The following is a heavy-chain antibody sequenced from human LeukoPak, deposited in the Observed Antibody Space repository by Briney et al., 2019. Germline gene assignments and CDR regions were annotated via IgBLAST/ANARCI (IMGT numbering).Heavy chain of an antibody. V-gene: IGHV1-24*01. J-gene: IGHJ4*02. CDR1: GYTLTELS. Sequence: ASVKVSCKVSGYTLTELSMHWVRQAPGKGLEWVGGFDPEDGETIYAQKFQGRVNMTEDTSTDTAYMELSRLRSEDTAVYYCATSITIFGVADWGQGTLVTVSS. D-gene: IGHD3-3*01. CDR2: FDPEDGET. CDR3: ATSITIFGVAD.